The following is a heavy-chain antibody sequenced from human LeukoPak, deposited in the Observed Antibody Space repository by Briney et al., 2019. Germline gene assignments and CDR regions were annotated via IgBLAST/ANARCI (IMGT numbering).Heavy chain of an antibody. CDR1: GFTFSSYA. CDR3: AKGNYYDSSGYPDY. D-gene: IGHD3-22*01. CDR2: ISGSGGTT. V-gene: IGHV3-23*01. J-gene: IGHJ4*02. Sequence: PTWSLRLSCAASGFTFSSYAMSWVRQAPGKGLEWVSAISGSGGTTYYADSVKGRFTISRDNSKNTLYLQMNSLRAEDTAVYYCAKGNYYDSSGYPDYWGQGTPVPVPS.